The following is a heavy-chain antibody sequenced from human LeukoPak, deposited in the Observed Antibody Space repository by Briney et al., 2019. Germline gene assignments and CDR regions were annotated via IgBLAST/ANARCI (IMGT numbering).Heavy chain of an antibody. CDR1: GDTFTSYY. V-gene: IGHV1-46*01. J-gene: IGHJ2*01. Sequence: ASVKVTCKSSGDTFTSYYMHWVRQPPGQGLEWMGIINPSGGSTSYAQKFQGRVTMTTHTSKSTVYRDLSSLISEDTAMYNSARDPKGASAVTRYIDVWGRGTLVTVSS. CDR3: ARDPKGASAVTRYIDV. D-gene: IGHD6-13*01. CDR2: INPSGGST.